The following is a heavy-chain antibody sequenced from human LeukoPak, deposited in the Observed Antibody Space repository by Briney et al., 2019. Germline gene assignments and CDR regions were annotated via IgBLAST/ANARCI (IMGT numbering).Heavy chain of an antibody. CDR2: TAGSGISK. CDR1: GFTFNNYA. CDR3: ARLPTFYYDSSGYHYDY. D-gene: IGHD3-22*01. J-gene: IGHJ4*02. V-gene: IGHV3-23*01. Sequence: GGSLRLSCVASGFTFNNYAMSWVRQAPGRGLEWASSTAGSGISKDYADSVKGRFTISKDKSKNTLYLQMDNLRAEDTGVYFCARLPTFYYDSSGYHYDYWGQGTLVTVSS.